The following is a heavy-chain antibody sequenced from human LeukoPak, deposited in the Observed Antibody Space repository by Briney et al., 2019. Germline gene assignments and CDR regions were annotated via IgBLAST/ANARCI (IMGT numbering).Heavy chain of an antibody. D-gene: IGHD2-2*01. Sequence: GASVKVSCKASGGTFSSYAISWVRQAPGQGLEWMGGIIPIFGTANYAQKFQGRVTITTDESTSTSYMELSSLRSEDTAVYYCARVQQLGYCSSTSCAGWFDPWGQGTLVTVSS. CDR3: ARVQQLGYCSSTSCAGWFDP. V-gene: IGHV1-69*05. J-gene: IGHJ5*02. CDR1: GGTFSSYA. CDR2: IIPIFGTA.